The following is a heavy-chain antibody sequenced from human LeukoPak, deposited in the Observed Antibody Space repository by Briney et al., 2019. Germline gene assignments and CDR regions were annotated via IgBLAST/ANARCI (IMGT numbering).Heavy chain of an antibody. D-gene: IGHD1-26*01. CDR1: GGTFSSYA. J-gene: IGHJ4*02. Sequence: ASVKVSCKASGGTFSSYAISWVRQATGQGLEWMGWMNPNSGNTGYAQKFQGRVTMTRNTSISTAYMELSSLRSEDTAVYYCARGRYGSWLLFDYWGQGTLVTVSS. CDR2: MNPNSGNT. V-gene: IGHV1-8*02. CDR3: ARGRYGSWLLFDY.